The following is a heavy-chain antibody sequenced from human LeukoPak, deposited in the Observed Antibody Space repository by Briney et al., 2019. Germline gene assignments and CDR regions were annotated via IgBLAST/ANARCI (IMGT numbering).Heavy chain of an antibody. V-gene: IGHV3-48*03. J-gene: IGHJ4*02. Sequence: GGSLSLSCEVSAFTFSTYEMNWVRQAPGKGLERVSYISGSGDTIYYAASVGGRFTISRDNAKNSLYLQMNSLRAEDTAVYYCASVTARDYYTSGSYPPPFDSWGQGTLLTVSS. CDR2: ISGSGDTI. CDR1: AFTFSTYE. D-gene: IGHD3-10*01. CDR3: ASVTARDYYTSGSYPPPFDS.